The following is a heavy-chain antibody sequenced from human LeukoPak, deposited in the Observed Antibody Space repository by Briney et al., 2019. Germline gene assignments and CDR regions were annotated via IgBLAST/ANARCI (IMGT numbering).Heavy chain of an antibody. V-gene: IGHV1-8*03. CDR2: MNPNSGNT. D-gene: IGHD2-21*01. CDR3: ARGNLQLLIDI. J-gene: IGHJ3*02. Sequence: GASVNLSCKASGYTFTSYDINWVRQATGQGLEWMGWMNPNSGNTGYAQKFQGRVTITRNTSISTAYMELSSLRSEDTAVYYCARGNLQLLIDIWGQGTMVTVSS. CDR1: GYTFTSYD.